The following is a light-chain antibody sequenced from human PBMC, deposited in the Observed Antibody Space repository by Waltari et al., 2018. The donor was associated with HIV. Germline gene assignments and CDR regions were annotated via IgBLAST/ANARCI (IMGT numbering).Light chain of an antibody. CDR1: QSVYDY. V-gene: IGKV3-11*01. J-gene: IGKJ4*01. Sequence: EIVMTQSPATLSLSPGERATLSCRASQSVYDYVAWYQQKPGQAPRLLIYDTSNRATGVPARFSGSGSGTDFTLTIGSLEPEDFAVYYCQQRSNWPLTFGGGTQVESK. CDR3: QQRSNWPLT. CDR2: DTS.